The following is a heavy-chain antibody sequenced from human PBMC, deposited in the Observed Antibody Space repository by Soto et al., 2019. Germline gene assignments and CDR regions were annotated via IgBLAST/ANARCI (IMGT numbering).Heavy chain of an antibody. D-gene: IGHD5-12*01. CDR2: IIPIFGTA. CDR3: ASHSQDIVVTITYYYYYGMDV. Sequence: SVKVSCKASGGTFSSYAISWVRQAPGQGLEWMGGIIPIFGTANYAQKFQGRVTITADESTSTAYMELSSLRSEDTAVYYCASHSQDIVVTITYYYYYGMDVWGQGTTVTVSS. CDR1: GGTFSSYA. V-gene: IGHV1-69*13. J-gene: IGHJ6*02.